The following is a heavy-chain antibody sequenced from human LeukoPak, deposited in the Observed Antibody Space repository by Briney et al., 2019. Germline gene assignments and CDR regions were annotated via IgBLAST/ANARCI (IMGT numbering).Heavy chain of an antibody. Sequence: KASETLSLTCTVSGGSISSSNYYWGWIRQPPGKGLELIGSIYYSGSTYYNPSLKSRVTISVDTSKNQFSPKLSSVTAADTAVYYCARGFGTNYFDYWGQGTLVTVS. J-gene: IGHJ4*02. CDR3: ARGFGTNYFDY. CDR2: IYYSGST. D-gene: IGHD3-16*01. V-gene: IGHV4-39*01. CDR1: GGSISSSNYY.